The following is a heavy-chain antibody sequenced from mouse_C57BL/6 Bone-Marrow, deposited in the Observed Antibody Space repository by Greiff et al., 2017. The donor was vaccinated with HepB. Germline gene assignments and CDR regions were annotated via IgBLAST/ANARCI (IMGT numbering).Heavy chain of an antibody. CDR1: GYTFPSYW. D-gene: IGHD2-3*01. CDR3: ARLYDGYCYAMDY. J-gene: IGHJ4*01. Sequence: QVQLQQPGAELVKPGASVKMSCKASGYTFPSYWITWVKQRPGQGLEWIGDIYPGSGSTNYNEKFKSKATLTVDTSSSTAYMQLSSLTSEDSAVYYCARLYDGYCYAMDYWGQGTSVTVSS. CDR2: IYPGSGST. V-gene: IGHV1-55*01.